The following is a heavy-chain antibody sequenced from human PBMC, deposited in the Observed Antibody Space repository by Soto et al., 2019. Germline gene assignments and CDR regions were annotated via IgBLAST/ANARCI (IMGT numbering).Heavy chain of an antibody. J-gene: IGHJ5*02. V-gene: IGHV3-9*01. CDR2: ISWNSGPI. D-gene: IGHD1-7*01. CDR1: GFTFDDYA. CDR3: ARVGGTGTGWFDP. Sequence: GGSLRLSCAASGFTFDDYAMHWVRQAPGKGLEWVSGISWNSGPIGYADSVKGRFTISRDNAKNSLYMQMNSLRAEDTAVYYCARVGGTGTGWFDPWGQGTLVTVSS.